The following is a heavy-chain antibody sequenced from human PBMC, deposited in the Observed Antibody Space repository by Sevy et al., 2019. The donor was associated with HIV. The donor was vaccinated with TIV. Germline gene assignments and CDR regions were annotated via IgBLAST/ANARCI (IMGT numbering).Heavy chain of an antibody. J-gene: IGHJ6*02. Sequence: GGSLRLSCAASGFTFSSYAMSWVRQAPGKGLEWVSAISGSGGSTHYADSVKGRFTISRDNSKNTLYLQMNSLRAEDTAVYYCAKRLPYCSGGSCGHGMDVWGQGTTVTVSS. CDR1: GFTFSSYA. V-gene: IGHV3-23*01. D-gene: IGHD2-15*01. CDR3: AKRLPYCSGGSCGHGMDV. CDR2: ISGSGGST.